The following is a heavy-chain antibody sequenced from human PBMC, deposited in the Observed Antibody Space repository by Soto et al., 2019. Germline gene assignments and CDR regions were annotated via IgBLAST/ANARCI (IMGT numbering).Heavy chain of an antibody. CDR3: ARDLGIYDILTGYYSDYYGMDV. CDR1: GYTFTGYY. J-gene: IGHJ6*02. CDR2: INPNSGGT. V-gene: IGHV1-2*02. D-gene: IGHD3-9*01. Sequence: QVQLVQSGAEVKKPGASVKVSCKASGYTFTGYYMHWVRQAPGQGLEWMGWINPNSGGTNYAQKFQGRVTMTRDTSISTAYMELSRLRSDDTAVYYCARDLGIYDILTGYYSDYYGMDVWGQGTTVTVSS.